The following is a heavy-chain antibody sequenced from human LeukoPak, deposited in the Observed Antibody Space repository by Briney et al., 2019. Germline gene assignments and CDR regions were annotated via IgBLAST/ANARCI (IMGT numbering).Heavy chain of an antibody. V-gene: IGHV4-38-2*02. Sequence: SETLSLTCTVSGYSISSGNYWGWIRQPLGKGLEWIGSGSTYYNPSLKSRVTISVDTSKNQFSLKLSSVTAADTAVYYCARAGAWQIDPWGQGTLVTVSS. CDR2: SGST. J-gene: IGHJ5*02. D-gene: IGHD3-10*01. CDR1: GYSISSGNY. CDR3: ARAGAWQIDP.